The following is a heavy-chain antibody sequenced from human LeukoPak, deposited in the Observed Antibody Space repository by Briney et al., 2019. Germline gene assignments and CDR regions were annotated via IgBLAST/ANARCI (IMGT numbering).Heavy chain of an antibody. J-gene: IGHJ4*02. Sequence: SGGSLRLSCAASGFTFSTYAMSWVRQAPGKGLEWVSGISGSGVTTYNADSVKGRFTISRDNSKNTLYLQMNSLRAEDTAVYYCAKGDDSSGYYYEASLDYWGQGTLVTVSS. CDR2: ISGSGVTT. CDR1: GFTFSTYA. CDR3: AKGDDSSGYYYEASLDY. V-gene: IGHV3-23*01. D-gene: IGHD3-22*01.